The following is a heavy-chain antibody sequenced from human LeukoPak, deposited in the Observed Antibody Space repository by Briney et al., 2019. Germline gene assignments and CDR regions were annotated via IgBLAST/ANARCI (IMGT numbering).Heavy chain of an antibody. CDR2: ISAYNGNT. CDR3: ASAPDSYGLVIMDY. V-gene: IGHV1-18*01. CDR1: GYTFTSYG. Sequence: GASVKVSCKASGYTFTSYGISWVRQAPGQGLEWMGWISAYNGNTNYAQKLQGRVTMTTDTSTSTAYMELRSLRSDDTAVYYCASAPDSYGLVIMDYWGQGTLVTVSS. J-gene: IGHJ4*02. D-gene: IGHD5-18*01.